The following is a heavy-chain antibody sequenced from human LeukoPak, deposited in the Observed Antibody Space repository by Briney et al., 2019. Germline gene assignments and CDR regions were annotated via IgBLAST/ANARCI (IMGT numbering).Heavy chain of an antibody. D-gene: IGHD3-22*01. CDR2: ISGSGGST. CDR3: ARDHGLYDSSGSFDY. J-gene: IGHJ4*02. CDR1: GFTFTSSG. Sequence: PGGSLRLSCSASGFTFTSSGMSWVRQAPGKGLEWVSAISGSGGSTYYADSVRGRFTISRDNAKNSLYLQMNSLRAEDTAVYYCARDHGLYDSSGSFDYWGQGTLVTVSS. V-gene: IGHV3-23*01.